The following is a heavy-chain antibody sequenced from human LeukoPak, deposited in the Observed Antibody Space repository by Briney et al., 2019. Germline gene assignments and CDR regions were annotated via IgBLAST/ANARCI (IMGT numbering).Heavy chain of an antibody. CDR1: GYTFTSNY. V-gene: IGHV1-46*01. CDR3: ARDRDWNPGY. CDR2: INPSGGST. Sequence: ASVKVSCKASGYTFTSNYMNWVLQPLGQGLAGMGIINPSGGSTSYAQKFQGRVTMTRDMSTSTVYMELSSLRSEDTAVYYCARDRDWNPGYWGQGTLVTVSS. D-gene: IGHD1-1*01. J-gene: IGHJ4*02.